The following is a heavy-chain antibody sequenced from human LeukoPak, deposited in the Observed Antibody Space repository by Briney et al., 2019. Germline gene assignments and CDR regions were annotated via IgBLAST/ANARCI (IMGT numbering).Heavy chain of an antibody. Sequence: GGSLRLSCTASGFTFGDYAMSWVRQAPGKGLEWVGFIRSKAYGGTTEYAASVKGRFTISRDDSKSIAYLQMNSLKTEDTAVYYCTRGSLDIVVVPAAMDWFDPWGQGTLVTVSS. CDR1: GFTFGDYA. J-gene: IGHJ5*02. V-gene: IGHV3-49*04. CDR2: IRSKAYGGTT. CDR3: TRGSLDIVVVPAAMDWFDP. D-gene: IGHD2-2*03.